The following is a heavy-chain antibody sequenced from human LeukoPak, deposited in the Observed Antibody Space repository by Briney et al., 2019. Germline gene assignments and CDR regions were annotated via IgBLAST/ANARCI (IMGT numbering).Heavy chain of an antibody. Sequence: GGSLRLSCAASGFTFDDYAMHWVRQAPGKGLEWVSGISWNSGSIGYADSVKGRFTISRDNAKNSLYLQMNSLRAEDTALYYCAKDRGYMVRGAIDGWGQGTLVTVSS. CDR3: AKDRGYMVRGAIDG. J-gene: IGHJ4*02. CDR1: GFTFDDYA. CDR2: ISWNSGSI. V-gene: IGHV3-9*01. D-gene: IGHD3-10*01.